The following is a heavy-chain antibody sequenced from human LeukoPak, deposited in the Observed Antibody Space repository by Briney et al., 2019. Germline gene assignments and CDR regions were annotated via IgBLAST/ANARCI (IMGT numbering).Heavy chain of an antibody. J-gene: IGHJ4*02. D-gene: IGHD5-18*01. V-gene: IGHV4-59*01. CDR3: ARDKQHSYGRYFAH. CDR2: MQSNGNS. Sequence: MSSETVSLTCTVSGDSISTYHWNWIRKPPGKGLEWIAYMQSNGNSKYNPSLRSRVTMFVDTSKSQVALILRSVTAADTAVYYCARDKQHSYGRYFAHWGQGALVTVSP. CDR1: GDSISTYH.